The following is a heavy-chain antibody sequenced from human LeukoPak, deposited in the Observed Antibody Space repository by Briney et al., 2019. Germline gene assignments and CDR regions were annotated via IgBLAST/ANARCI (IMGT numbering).Heavy chain of an antibody. CDR2: IIPIFGTA. V-gene: IGHV1-69*05. CDR3: ARAPPLGYCSSTSCYWEDY. J-gene: IGHJ4*02. D-gene: IGHD2-2*01. Sequence: SVKVSCKASGGTFSSYAISWVRQAPGQGLEWMGGIIPIFGTANYAQKFQGRVTITTDESTSTAYMELSSLRSEDTAVYYCARAPPLGYCSSTSCYWEDYWGQGTLVTVSS. CDR1: GGTFSSYA.